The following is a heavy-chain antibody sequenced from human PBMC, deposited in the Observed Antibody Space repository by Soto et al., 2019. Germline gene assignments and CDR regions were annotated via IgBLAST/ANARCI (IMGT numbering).Heavy chain of an antibody. Sequence: QVQLVQSGAEVKKPGASVKVSCKASGYTFTGYFMHWVRQAPGQGLEWMGWINPNSGATKYAQKCQGRVTLSRDTSIRTAYMELTGLRSDDTAVYYCARGGGTILAPLPWGQGTQVTVSS. CDR3: ARGGGTILAPLP. CDR2: INPNSGAT. J-gene: IGHJ5*02. D-gene: IGHD3-3*01. CDR1: GYTFTGYF. V-gene: IGHV1-2*02.